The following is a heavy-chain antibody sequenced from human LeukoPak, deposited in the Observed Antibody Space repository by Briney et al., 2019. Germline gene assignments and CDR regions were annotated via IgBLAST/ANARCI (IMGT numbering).Heavy chain of an antibody. D-gene: IGHD3-3*01. J-gene: IGHJ5*02. CDR1: GGSISSDSYY. CDR3: ARGRSTIFGVVIRRNWFDP. V-gene: IGHV4-39*07. Sequence: PSETLSLTCTVSGGSISSDSYYWGWIRQPPGKGLEWIGSIYYTGSTYYNPSLKSRVTISVDTSKNQFSLKLSSVTAADTAVYYCARGRSTIFGVVIRRNWFDPWGQGTLVTVSS. CDR2: IYYTGST.